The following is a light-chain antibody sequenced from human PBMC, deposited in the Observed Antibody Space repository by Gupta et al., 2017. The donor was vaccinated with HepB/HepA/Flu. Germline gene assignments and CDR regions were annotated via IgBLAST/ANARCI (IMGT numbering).Light chain of an antibody. V-gene: IGKV2-28*01. CDR2: LGS. CDR3: MQTLETSFT. J-gene: IGKJ3*01. CDR1: PSLRHRTGYNQ. Sequence: IVMAQSPLSLPVAPGASASISCRSSPSLRHRTGYNQLEWYVQKPGQSPHLLIYLGSSRASGLPDRFSGSGSGTDFTLKISREEAEDVGVYYRMQTLETSFTFGPGTKVDIK.